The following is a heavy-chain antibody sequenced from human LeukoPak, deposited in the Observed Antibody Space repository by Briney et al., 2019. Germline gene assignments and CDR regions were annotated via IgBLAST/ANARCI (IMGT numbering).Heavy chain of an antibody. CDR2: ISSSSSYI. CDR3: ARGITGMYYYDP. J-gene: IGHJ5*02. V-gene: IGHV3-21*01. CDR1: GFTFSSYS. D-gene: IGHD3-10*01. Sequence: GGSLRLSCAASGFTFSSYSMNWVRQAPGKGLEWVSSISSSSSYIYYADSVKGRFTISRDNAKNSLYLQINSLRAEDTAVYYCARGITGMYYYDPWGQGTLVAVSS.